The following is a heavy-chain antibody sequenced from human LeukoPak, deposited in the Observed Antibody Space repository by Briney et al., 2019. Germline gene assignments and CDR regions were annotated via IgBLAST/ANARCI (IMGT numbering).Heavy chain of an antibody. J-gene: IGHJ3*02. CDR3: ARDRGFYYGSGSYPSAFDI. V-gene: IGHV1-18*01. CDR2: ISAYNGNT. D-gene: IGHD3-10*01. CDR1: GYTFTSYG. Sequence: GASVKVSCKASGYTFTSYGISWVRQAPGQGLEWMGWISAYNGNTNYAQKFQGWVTMTRDTSISTAYMELSRLRSDDTAVYYCARDRGFYYGSGSYPSAFDIWGQGTMVTVSS.